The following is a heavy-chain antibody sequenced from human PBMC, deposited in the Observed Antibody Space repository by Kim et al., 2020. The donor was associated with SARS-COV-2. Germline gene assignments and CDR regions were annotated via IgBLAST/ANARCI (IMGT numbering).Heavy chain of an antibody. D-gene: IGHD3-10*01. CDR3: AKAVGSPALGYYYGMDV. CDR1: GFTFSSYA. CDR2: ISDSGGST. J-gene: IGHJ6*02. Sequence: GGSLRLSCAASGFTFSSYAMSWVRQAPGKGLEWVSGISDSGGSTYYADSVKGRFTISRDNSKNTLYLQMNSLRAEDTAVYYCAKAVGSPALGYYYGMDVWGQGTTVTVSS. V-gene: IGHV3-23*01.